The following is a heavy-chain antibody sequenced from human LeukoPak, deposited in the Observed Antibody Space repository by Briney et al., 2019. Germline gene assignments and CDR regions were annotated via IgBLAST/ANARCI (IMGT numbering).Heavy chain of an antibody. CDR1: GGTFSSYA. J-gene: IGHJ4*02. CDR2: IIPIFDTT. Sequence: SVKVSCKASGGTFSSYAISWVRQAPGPGLEWMGRIIPIFDTTTYAQKFQGRVTITTDESTSTAYMELSSLRSEDTAVYYCARGGSYFDYWGQGTLVTVSS. V-gene: IGHV1-69*05. CDR3: ARGGSYFDY. D-gene: IGHD5-12*01.